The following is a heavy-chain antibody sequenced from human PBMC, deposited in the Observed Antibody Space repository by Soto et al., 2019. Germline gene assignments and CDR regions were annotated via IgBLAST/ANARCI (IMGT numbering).Heavy chain of an antibody. CDR1: GYSFTRYW. CDR3: ARLNGDQPFDY. D-gene: IGHD4-17*01. V-gene: IGHV5-51*01. J-gene: IGHJ4*02. CDR2: IYPGDSDT. Sequence: PGESLTISCTCAGYSFTRYWIGWVRQMPGKGLEWMGIIYPGDSDTRYSPSFQGQVTISADKSISAAYLQWSSLKASDTAMYYCARLNGDQPFDYWGQGTLVTVSS.